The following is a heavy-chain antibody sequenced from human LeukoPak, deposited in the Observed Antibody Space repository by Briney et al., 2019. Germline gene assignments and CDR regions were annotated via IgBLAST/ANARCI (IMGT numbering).Heavy chain of an antibody. CDR1: GFTFSIYA. CDR3: AREVSGDPWYNWFDP. V-gene: IGHV3-74*01. Sequence: PGGSLRLSCAASGFTFSIYAMHWVRQAPGKGLVWVSRINSDGSSTRYADSVKGRFTISRDNAKNTLYLQMNSLRAEDTAVYYCAREVSGDPWYNWFDPWGQGTLVTVSS. CDR2: INSDGSST. D-gene: IGHD4-17*01. J-gene: IGHJ5*02.